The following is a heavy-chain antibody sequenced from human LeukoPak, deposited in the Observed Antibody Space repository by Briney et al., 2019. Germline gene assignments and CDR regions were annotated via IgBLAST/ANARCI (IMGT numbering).Heavy chain of an antibody. CDR3: ARSNVFDI. J-gene: IGHJ3*02. Sequence: GGSLRLSCAASGFTFSGYWMSWVRQAPGKGLEWVANIKEDGSEKYYVDSVKGRFTLSRDNAKNSLYLQMNSLRAEDTAVYYCARSNVFDIWGQGTMVTVSS. CDR1: GFTFSGYW. V-gene: IGHV3-7*05. CDR2: IKEDGSEK.